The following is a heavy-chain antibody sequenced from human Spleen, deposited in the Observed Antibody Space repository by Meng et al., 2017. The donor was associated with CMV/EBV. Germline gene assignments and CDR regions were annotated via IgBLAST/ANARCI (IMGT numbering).Heavy chain of an antibody. V-gene: IGHV3-11*01. Sequence: GESLKISCVASGLTFSDYYMTWIRQAPGKGLEWLSYISSGGRTTHYADSVKGRFTISRDDAKNSLYLQMNSLRAEDTAVYYCVAVAGGGRYFDLWGRGSLVTVSS. D-gene: IGHD6-19*01. CDR2: ISSGGRTT. CDR3: VAVAGGGRYFDL. J-gene: IGHJ2*01. CDR1: GLTFSDYY.